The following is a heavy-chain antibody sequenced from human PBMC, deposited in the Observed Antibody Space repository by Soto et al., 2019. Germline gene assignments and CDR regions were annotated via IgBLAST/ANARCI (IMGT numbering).Heavy chain of an antibody. V-gene: IGHV3-23*01. Sequence: GGSLRLSCAASGFTFSSYAMSWVRQAPGKGLEWVSAISGSGGSTYYADSVKGRFTISRDNSKNTLYLQMNSLRAEDTAVYYCAKAQEGIAAAGAYYYYYYGMDVWGQGTTVTVSS. CDR3: AKAQEGIAAAGAYYYYYYGMDV. D-gene: IGHD6-13*01. J-gene: IGHJ6*02. CDR1: GFTFSSYA. CDR2: ISGSGGST.